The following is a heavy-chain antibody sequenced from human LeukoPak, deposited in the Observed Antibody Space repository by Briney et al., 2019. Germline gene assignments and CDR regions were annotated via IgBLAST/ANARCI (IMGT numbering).Heavy chain of an antibody. CDR2: IYTSGST. D-gene: IGHD6-6*01. V-gene: IGHV4-61*02. CDR1: GGSISSGSYY. CDR3: AREGAPRLPGFGRFDP. J-gene: IGHJ5*02. Sequence: ASETLSLTCTVSGGSISSGSYYWSWIRQPAGKGLEWIGRIYTSGSTNYNPPLKSRVTISVDTSKNQFSLKLSSVTAADTAVYYCAREGAPRLPGFGRFDPWGQGTLVTVSS.